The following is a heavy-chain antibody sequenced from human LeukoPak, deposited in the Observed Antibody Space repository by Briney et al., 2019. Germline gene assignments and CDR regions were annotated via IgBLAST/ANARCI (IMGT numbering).Heavy chain of an antibody. J-gene: IGHJ4*02. V-gene: IGHV4-59*01. Sequence: SETLSLTCAVYGGSFSGYYWSWIRQPPGKGLEWIGYIFYNGNTNYNPSLRSRVTTSVDMSKNQFSLRLNSVTAADTAVYFCARGRQNCGGGICRQRRFDYWGQGTLVTVSS. CDR1: GGSFSGYY. CDR2: IFYNGNT. CDR3: ARGRQNCGGGICRQRRFDY. D-gene: IGHD2-15*01.